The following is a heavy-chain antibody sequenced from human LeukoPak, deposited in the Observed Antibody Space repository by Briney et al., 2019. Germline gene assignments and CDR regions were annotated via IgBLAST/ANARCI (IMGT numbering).Heavy chain of an antibody. CDR2: ISSSGSTI. CDR1: GFTFSSYE. CDR3: ARGYGSGSSHFDY. D-gene: IGHD3-10*01. V-gene: IGHV3-48*03. J-gene: IGHJ4*02. Sequence: GGSLRLSCAASGFTFSSYEMNWVRQAPGKGLEWVSYISSSGSTIYYADSVKGRFTISRDNAKNSLYLQMNSLRAEDTAVYYCARGYGSGSSHFDYWGQGTLVTVSS.